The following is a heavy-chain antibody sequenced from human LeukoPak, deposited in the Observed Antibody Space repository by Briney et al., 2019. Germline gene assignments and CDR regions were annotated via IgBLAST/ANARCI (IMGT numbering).Heavy chain of an antibody. CDR3: ARVRIICSGGSCYPNWFDP. V-gene: IGHV4-59*01. Sequence: SETLSLTCTVSGGSISSYYWSWIRQPPGKGLEWIGYIYYSGSTNYNPSLKSRVTISVDTSKNQFSLKLGSVTAADTAVYYCARVRIICSGGSCYPNWFDPWGQGTLVTVSS. CDR1: GGSISSYY. J-gene: IGHJ5*02. CDR2: IYYSGST. D-gene: IGHD2-15*01.